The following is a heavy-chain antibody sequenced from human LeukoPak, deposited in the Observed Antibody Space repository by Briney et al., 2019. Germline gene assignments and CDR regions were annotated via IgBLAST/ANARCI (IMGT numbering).Heavy chain of an antibody. CDR2: TYSDGNT. Sequence: GGSLRLSCSASGFNLNNDYMTWVRQAPGRGLEWVSVTYSDGNTYYADSVRGRVTISRDKSKNTLYLQMNSLRAEDTAVYYCARGVVYYSYEMDVWGQGTTITVSS. V-gene: IGHV3-66*01. D-gene: IGHD3-3*01. CDR3: ARGVVYYSYEMDV. J-gene: IGHJ6*02. CDR1: GFNLNNDY.